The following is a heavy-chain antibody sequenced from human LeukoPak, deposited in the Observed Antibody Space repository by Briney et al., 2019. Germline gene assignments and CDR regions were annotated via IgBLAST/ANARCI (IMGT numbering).Heavy chain of an antibody. J-gene: IGHJ5*02. CDR2: IYKSGRT. CDR3: AAGYSGYDWGGHWFDP. CDR1: GGSISRSTYY. V-gene: IGHV4-39*07. Sequence: SETLSLTCIVSGGSISRSTYYWGWIRQPPGKGLEWIGSIYKSGRTYYNPSLKNRITISVDMSRNQFSLKLSSVTAADTAVYYCAAGYSGYDWGGHWFDPWGQGTLVTVSS. D-gene: IGHD5-12*01.